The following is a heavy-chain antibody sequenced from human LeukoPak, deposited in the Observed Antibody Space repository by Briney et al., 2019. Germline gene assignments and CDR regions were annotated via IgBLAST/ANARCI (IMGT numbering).Heavy chain of an antibody. J-gene: IGHJ4*02. CDR2: ISSSSSYI. CDR1: GFTFSSYS. Sequence: GGSLRLSCAASGFTFSSYSMNWVRQAPGKGLEWVSSISSSSSYIYYADSVKGRFTISRDNAKNSLYLQMNSLRAEDTAVYYCARSSEADYYDSSGYYGYWGQGTLVTVSS. V-gene: IGHV3-21*01. CDR3: ARSSEADYYDSSGYYGY. D-gene: IGHD3-22*01.